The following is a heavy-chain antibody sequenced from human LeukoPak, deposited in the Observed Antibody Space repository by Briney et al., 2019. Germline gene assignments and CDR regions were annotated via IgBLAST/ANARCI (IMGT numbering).Heavy chain of an antibody. CDR2: ISAYNGNT. CDR3: ARDLKRTVGATTASDY. J-gene: IGHJ4*02. V-gene: IGHV1-18*01. Sequence: VASVKVSCKASGYTFTSYDINWVRQAPGQGLEWMGWISAYNGNTNYAQKLQGRVTMTTDTSTSTAYMELRSLRSDDTAVYYCARDLKRTVGATTASDYWGQGTLVTVSS. CDR1: GYTFTSYD. D-gene: IGHD1-26*01.